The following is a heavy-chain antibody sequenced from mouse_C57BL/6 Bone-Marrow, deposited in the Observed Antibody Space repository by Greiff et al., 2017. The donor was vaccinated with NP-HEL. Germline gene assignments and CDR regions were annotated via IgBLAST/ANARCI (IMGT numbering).Heavy chain of an antibody. CDR3: AREGGLWLRLRGFAY. Sequence: QLQQPGAELVMPGASVKLSCKASGYTFTSYWMHWVKQRPGQGLEWIGEIDPSDSYTNYNQKFKGKSTLTVDKSSSTAYMQLSSLTSEDSAVYYCAREGGLWLRLRGFAYWGQGTLVTVSA. D-gene: IGHD3-2*02. V-gene: IGHV1-69*01. CDR2: IDPSDSYT. CDR1: GYTFTSYW. J-gene: IGHJ3*01.